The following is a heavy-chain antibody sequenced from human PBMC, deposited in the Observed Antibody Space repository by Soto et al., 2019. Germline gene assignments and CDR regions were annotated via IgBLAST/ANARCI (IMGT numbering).Heavy chain of an antibody. V-gene: IGHV4-59*01. CDR2: FYYSGST. CDR1: GGSISSYY. CDR3: ARGTLTSYFGY. Sequence: QVQLQESGPGLVKPSETLSLTCTVSGGSISSYYWSWIRQPPGKGLEWIGYFYYSGSTNYNPSLNSRVTISVDTTKNQFSLKLSSVTAADTAVYYCARGTLTSYFGYWGQGTLVTVSS. J-gene: IGHJ4*02.